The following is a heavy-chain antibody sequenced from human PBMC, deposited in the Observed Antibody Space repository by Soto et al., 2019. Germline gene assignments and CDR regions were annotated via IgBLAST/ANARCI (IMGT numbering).Heavy chain of an antibody. V-gene: IGHV1-69*08. CDR1: GGTFSSYT. CDR2: IIPILGIA. D-gene: IGHD4-17*01. CDR3: ARDRYGDYVFDY. Sequence: QVQLVQSGAEVKKPGSSVKVSCKASGGTFSSYTISWVRQAPGQGLEWMGRIIPILGIANYAQKFQGRVTITADNSTSTAYMELSSLRSEDTAVYYCARDRYGDYVFDYWGQGTLVTVSS. J-gene: IGHJ4*02.